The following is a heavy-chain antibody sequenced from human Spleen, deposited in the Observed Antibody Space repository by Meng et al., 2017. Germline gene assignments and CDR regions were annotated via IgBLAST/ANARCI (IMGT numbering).Heavy chain of an antibody. J-gene: IGHJ4*02. V-gene: IGHV3-30*07. CDR3: AKYYDYVWGSLAEDY. Sequence: GESLKISCVVSGLTLSDHIFHWVRQAPGKGLEWVAVISLDGSGKQYADSVKGRFTISRDNSKNTLYLQMNSLRAEDTAVYYCAKYYDYVWGSLAEDYWGQGTLVTVSS. D-gene: IGHD3-16*01. CDR1: GLTLSDHI. CDR2: ISLDGSGK.